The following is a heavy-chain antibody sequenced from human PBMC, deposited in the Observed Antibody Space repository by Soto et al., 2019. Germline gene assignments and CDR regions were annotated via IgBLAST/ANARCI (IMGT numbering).Heavy chain of an antibody. J-gene: IGHJ6*02. CDR2: FDPEDGET. V-gene: IGHV1-24*01. CDR1: GYTLTELS. Sequence: EASVKVSCKVSGYTLTELSMHWVRQAPGKGLEWMGGFDPEDGETIYAQKFQGRVTMTEDTSTDTAYMELSSLRSEDTAVYYCATAGYSNYVNYYYGMDVWGQGTTVTVCS. D-gene: IGHD4-4*01. CDR3: ATAGYSNYVNYYYGMDV.